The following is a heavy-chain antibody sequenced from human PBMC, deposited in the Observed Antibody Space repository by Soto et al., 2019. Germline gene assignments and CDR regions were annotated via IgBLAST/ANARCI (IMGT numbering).Heavy chain of an antibody. V-gene: IGHV3-66*01. J-gene: IGHJ6*03. Sequence: GSLRLSCAASGFTVSSNYMSWVRQAPGKGLEWVSVIYSGGSTYYADSVKGRFTISRDNSKNTLYLQMNSLRAEDTAVYYSARDRLDESYYDILTGYYYYYYMDVWGKGTTVTVSS. CDR2: IYSGGST. D-gene: IGHD3-9*01. CDR1: GFTVSSNY. CDR3: ARDRLDESYYDILTGYYYYYYMDV.